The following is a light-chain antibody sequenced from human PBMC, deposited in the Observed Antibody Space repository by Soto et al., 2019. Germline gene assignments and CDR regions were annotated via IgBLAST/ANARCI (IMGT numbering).Light chain of an antibody. V-gene: IGLV2-18*02. J-gene: IGLJ1*01. CDR1: GSDVGTFNR. CDR2: DVS. CDR3: SSYTSSSTYV. Sequence: QSVLTQPPYVSGSPGQSVAISCTGTGSDVGTFNRVSWYQQSPGTAPKLMIYDVSDRPSGVPDRFSGSKSGNTASLTISGLQAEDEADYYCSSYTSSSTYVFGTGTKVTVL.